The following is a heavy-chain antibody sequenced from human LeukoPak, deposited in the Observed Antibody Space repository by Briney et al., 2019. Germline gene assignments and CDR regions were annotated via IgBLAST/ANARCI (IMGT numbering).Heavy chain of an antibody. CDR2: INPNSGGT. CDR1: GYTFTGYY. D-gene: IGHD4-17*01. Sequence: ASVKVSCKASGYTFTGYYMHWVRQAPGQGLEWMGWINPNSGGTNYAQKFQGRVTMTRDTSISTAYMELSRLRSDDTAVYYCARDPTVTNVHDAFDMWGQGTMVTVSS. J-gene: IGHJ3*02. V-gene: IGHV1-2*02. CDR3: ARDPTVTNVHDAFDM.